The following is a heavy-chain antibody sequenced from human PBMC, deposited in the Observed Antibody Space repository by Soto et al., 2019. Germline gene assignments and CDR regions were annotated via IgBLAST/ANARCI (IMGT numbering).Heavy chain of an antibody. Sequence: QVQLVQSGADVKKPGSSVKVSCKTSGVSFNNNGIGWVRQAPGHGLEWMGGVSPPFRTSNYARKFQGRIPITADASTGTVNMELSSLTSEDTAQYYCARVLYYGSGSYSPYGMDVWGQGTTVTVSS. J-gene: IGHJ6*02. D-gene: IGHD3-10*01. CDR3: ARVLYYGSGSYSPYGMDV. CDR1: GVSFNNNG. CDR2: VSPPFRTS. V-gene: IGHV1-69*01.